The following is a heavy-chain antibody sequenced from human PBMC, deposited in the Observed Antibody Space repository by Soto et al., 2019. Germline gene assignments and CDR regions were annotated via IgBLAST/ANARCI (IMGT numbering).Heavy chain of an antibody. CDR1: GFTFSSYA. D-gene: IGHD1-26*01. V-gene: IGHV3-30-3*01. Sequence: GGSLRLSCAASGFTFSSYAMHWVRQAPGKGLEWVAVISYDGSNKYYADSVKGRFTISRDNSKNTLYLQMNSLRAEDTAVYYCAREGEWELLGFDYWGQGTLVTVYS. CDR3: AREGEWELLGFDY. J-gene: IGHJ4*02. CDR2: ISYDGSNK.